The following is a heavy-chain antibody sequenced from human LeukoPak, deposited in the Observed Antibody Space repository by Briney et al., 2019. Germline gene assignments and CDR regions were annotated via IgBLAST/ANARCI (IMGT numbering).Heavy chain of an antibody. CDR2: IYPGDSDT. Sequence: GESLKISCKGSGYTFTSHWIGWVRQMPGKGLEWMGIIYPGDSDTRYSPSFQGQVTISADKSISTAYLQWSSLKASDTAMYYCARLSPGEGSGGFNWGQGTLVTVSS. D-gene: IGHD3-10*01. J-gene: IGHJ4*02. CDR1: GYTFTSHW. V-gene: IGHV5-51*01. CDR3: ARLSPGEGSGGFN.